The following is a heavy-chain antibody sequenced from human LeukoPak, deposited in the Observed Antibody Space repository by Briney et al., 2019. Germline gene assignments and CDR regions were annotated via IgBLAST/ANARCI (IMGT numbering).Heavy chain of an antibody. J-gene: IGHJ6*02. CDR3: ARNNGMDV. CDR1: GFTFSSYV. CDR2: ISYDGSNK. Sequence: GGSLRLSCAASGFTFSSYVMHWVRQAPGKGLEWVAVISYDGSNKYYADSVKGRFTISKDNAKNSLYLQMNSLRAEDTALYHCARNNGMDVWGQGTTVIVSS. V-gene: IGHV3-30-3*01.